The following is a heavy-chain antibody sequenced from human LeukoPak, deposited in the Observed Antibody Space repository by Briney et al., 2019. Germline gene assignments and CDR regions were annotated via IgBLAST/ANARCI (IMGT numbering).Heavy chain of an antibody. CDR1: GYTFTSYD. J-gene: IGHJ6*03. D-gene: IGHD5-24*01. CDR2: MNPNSGNT. Sequence: ASVKVSCKASGYTFTSYDINWVRQATGQGLEWMGWMNPNSGNTGYAQKFQGRVTMTRNTSISTAYMELSSLRSEDTAVYYCARNRRWLQFLFRYYYMDVWGQGTTVTVSS. CDR3: ARNRRWLQFLFRYYYMDV. V-gene: IGHV1-8*01.